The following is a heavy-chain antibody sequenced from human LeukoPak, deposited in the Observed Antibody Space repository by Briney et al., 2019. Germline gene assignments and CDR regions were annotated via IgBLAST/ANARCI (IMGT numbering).Heavy chain of an antibody. CDR3: AIGAHGLTNDAFDI. CDR1: GAPLNSLSSY. D-gene: IGHD2-8*01. V-gene: IGHV4-61*02. J-gene: IGHJ3*02. CDR2: IYTSGVT. Sequence: SETLSLTCTVSGAPLNSLSSYWTWIRQPAGKGLDWIGRIYTSGVTKYNPSLKGRITLSVDTSKNQFSLTLTSVTAADTAVYFCAIGAHGLTNDAFDIWGQGLMVTVSS.